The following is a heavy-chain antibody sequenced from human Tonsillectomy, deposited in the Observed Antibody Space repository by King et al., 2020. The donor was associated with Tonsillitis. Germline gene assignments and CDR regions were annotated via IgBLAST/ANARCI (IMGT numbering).Heavy chain of an antibody. CDR2: IYGGGSFI. CDR3: AKEHAHYYGCLLFDY. V-gene: IGHV3-23*03. J-gene: IGHJ4*02. CDR1: GFTFSSYA. Sequence: VQLVESGGGLVQPGGSLRLSCAASGFTFSSYAMSWVRQAPGKGLEWVSVIYGGGSFIYYADSVKGRFTISRDNSKNTLYLQMNSLRAEDTAVYYCAKEHAHYYGCLLFDYLGQGTLVPGSS. D-gene: IGHD3-10*01.